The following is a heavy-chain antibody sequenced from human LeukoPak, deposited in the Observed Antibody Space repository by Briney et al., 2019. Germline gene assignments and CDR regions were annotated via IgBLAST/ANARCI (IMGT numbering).Heavy chain of an antibody. Sequence: GGSLRLSCAASGFTFDDYAMHWVRQAPGKGLEWVSGISWNSGSIGYADSVKGRFTISRDNSKNTLYLQMNSLRAEDTAVYYCAKDLSDLWGQGTLVTVSS. CDR3: AKDLSDL. CDR1: GFTFDDYA. D-gene: IGHD2-21*01. J-gene: IGHJ4*02. CDR2: ISWNSGSI. V-gene: IGHV3-9*01.